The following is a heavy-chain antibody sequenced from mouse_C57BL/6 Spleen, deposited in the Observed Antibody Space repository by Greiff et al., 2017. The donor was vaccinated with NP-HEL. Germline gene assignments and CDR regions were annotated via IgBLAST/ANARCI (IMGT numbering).Heavy chain of an antibody. D-gene: IGHD2-3*01. V-gene: IGHV6-6*01. J-gene: IGHJ3*01. Sequence: LKESGGGLVQPGGSMKLSCAASGFTFSDAWMDWVRQSPEKGLEWVAEIRNKANNHATYYAESVKGRFTISRDDSKSSVYLQMNSLRAEDTGIYYCTRLVDGYYLFAYWGQGTLVTVSA. CDR1: GFTFSDAW. CDR3: TRLVDGYYLFAY. CDR2: IRNKANNHAT.